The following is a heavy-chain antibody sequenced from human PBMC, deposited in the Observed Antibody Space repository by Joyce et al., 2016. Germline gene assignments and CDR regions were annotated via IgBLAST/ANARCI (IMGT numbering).Heavy chain of an antibody. CDR1: GFTFRHYG. CDR3: ARDAGKDAGMDV. Sequence: QVQLVESGGGVVQPGRSLRLSCAASGFTFRHYGMHWVRQAPGKGLEWVSFVWHNGNIKNYADFVEGRFTISRDNSKNTLYLQMNSRRDDDTAVYYCARDAGKDAGMDVWGQGTTVTVSS. D-gene: IGHD6-13*01. CDR2: VWHNGNIK. J-gene: IGHJ6*02. V-gene: IGHV3-33*01.